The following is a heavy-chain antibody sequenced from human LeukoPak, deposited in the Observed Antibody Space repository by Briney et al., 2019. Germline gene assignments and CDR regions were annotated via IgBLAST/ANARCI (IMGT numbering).Heavy chain of an antibody. D-gene: IGHD1-1*01. J-gene: IGHJ4*02. V-gene: IGHV3-23*01. CDR2: ISGSGAST. CDR3: AKERGGNFNDDFDF. CDR1: GFTFSTYA. Sequence: PGGSLRLSWAASGFTFSTYAMSWVRQAPGKGLEWVAGISGSGASTYYADSVEGRFTISRDNYKNTLFLQMNSLRVEDTAVYYCAKERGGNFNDDFDFWGQGALVTVSS.